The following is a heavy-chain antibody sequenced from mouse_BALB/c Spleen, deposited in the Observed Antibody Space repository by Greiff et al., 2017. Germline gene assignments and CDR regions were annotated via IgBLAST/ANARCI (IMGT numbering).Heavy chain of an antibody. CDR2: ISSGGST. Sequence: EVKLVESGGGLVKPGGSLKLSCAASGFTFSSYAMSWVRQTPEKRLEWVASISSGGSTYYPDSVKGRFTISRDNARNILYLQMSSLRSEDTAMYYCARGRYYGSSYWYFEVWGAGTTVTVSS. D-gene: IGHD1-1*01. V-gene: IGHV5-6-5*01. J-gene: IGHJ1*01. CDR1: GFTFSSYA. CDR3: ARGRYYGSSYWYFEV.